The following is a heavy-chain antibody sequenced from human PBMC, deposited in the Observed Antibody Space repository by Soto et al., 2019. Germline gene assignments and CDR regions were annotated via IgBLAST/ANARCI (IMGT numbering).Heavy chain of an antibody. CDR2: INWDDDR. CDR1: GFSLTTNGVG. Sequence: QITLKESGPALVKPTQTLTLTCTFSGFSLTTNGVGVAWIRQPPGKALEWLALINWDDDRHYNPSLTSRLTITKDTSKNQVVLTMTNMDPVDTATYYCAHKEFRTSSPFDFGGPGSLVTVSS. J-gene: IGHJ4*02. CDR3: AHKEFRTSSPFDF. V-gene: IGHV2-5*02.